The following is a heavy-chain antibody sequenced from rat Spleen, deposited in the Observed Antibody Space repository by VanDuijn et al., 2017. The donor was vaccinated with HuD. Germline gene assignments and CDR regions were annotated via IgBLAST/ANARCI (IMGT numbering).Heavy chain of an antibody. V-gene: IGHV5-7*01. CDR3: ARRHYGYTDYFDY. J-gene: IGHJ2*01. CDR2: ISYDGSST. Sequence: EVQLVESGGGFVQPGRSLKLSCAASGFTFSDYNMAWVRQAPKKGLEWVATISYDGSSTYYRDSVEGRFTISRDNAKSILYLQMDSLGSEDTATYYCARRHYGYTDYFDYWGQGVMVTVSS. CDR1: GFTFSDYN. D-gene: IGHD1-11*01.